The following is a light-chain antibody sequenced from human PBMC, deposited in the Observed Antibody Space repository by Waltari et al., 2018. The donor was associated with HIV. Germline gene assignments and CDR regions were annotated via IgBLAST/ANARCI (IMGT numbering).Light chain of an antibody. J-gene: IGLJ2*01. Sequence: QSALTQPASVSGSPGQSITISCDVDDYKYVSWYQHHPGKAPKVIIYDVTNRPSGLSYRFSGSQSGNTATLTISGLQPEDEADYFCASYITSATPVFGGGTKLTVL. CDR2: DVT. V-gene: IGLV2-14*01. CDR3: ASYITSATPV. CDR1: DVDDYKY.